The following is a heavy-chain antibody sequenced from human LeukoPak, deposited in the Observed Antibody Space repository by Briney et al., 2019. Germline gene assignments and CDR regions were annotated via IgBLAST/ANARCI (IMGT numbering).Heavy chain of an antibody. J-gene: IGHJ4*02. CDR3: ARGKRGYSSSWYDY. CDR1: GGSFSGYY. D-gene: IGHD6-13*01. Sequence: PSETLSLTCAVYGGSFSGYYWSWIRQPPGKGLEWIGEINHSGSTNYNPSLKSRVTISVDTSKNQFSLKLSSVTAADTAVYYCARGKRGYSSSWYDYWGQGTPVTVSS. V-gene: IGHV4-34*01. CDR2: INHSGST.